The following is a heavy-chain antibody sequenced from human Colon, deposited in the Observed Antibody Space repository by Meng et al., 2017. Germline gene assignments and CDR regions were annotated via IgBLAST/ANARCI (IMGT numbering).Heavy chain of an antibody. CDR1: GGSISSNYW. Sequence: QVPLGVSGPGRVTPSGTLSLTCAVSGGSISSNYWWTWVRQPPGKGLEWIGEINHSGSTSYVPSLKSRITISVDKSNNLLSLKLNSVTAADTAMYYCARRNTRNSGGGNNYWGQGTLVTVSS. V-gene: IGHV4-4*02. D-gene: IGHD3-10*01. CDR2: INHSGST. CDR3: ARRNTRNSGGGNNY. J-gene: IGHJ4*02.